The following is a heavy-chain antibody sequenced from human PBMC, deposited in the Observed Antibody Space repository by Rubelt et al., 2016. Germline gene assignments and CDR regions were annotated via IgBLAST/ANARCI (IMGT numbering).Heavy chain of an antibody. D-gene: IGHD3-9*01. V-gene: IGHV1-69*04. Sequence: LVQSGVEVKKPGSSVKVSCKASGGTFSSYAISWVRQAPGQGLEWMGRIIPILGIANYAQKFQGRVTITADKSTSTAYMELSSLRSEDTAVYYWARVILNYDILTGYYEGDALDNWGQGTMVTVSS. CDR3: ARVILNYDILTGYYEGDALDN. J-gene: IGHJ3*02. CDR2: IIPILGIA. CDR1: GGTFSSYA.